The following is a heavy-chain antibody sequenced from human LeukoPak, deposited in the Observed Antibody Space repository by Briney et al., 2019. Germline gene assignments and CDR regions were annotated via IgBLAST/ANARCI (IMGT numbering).Heavy chain of an antibody. Sequence: GGSLRLSCAASGFTFSTAWLTWVRQTPGKGLEWVGHIKSRAGGGTADYAAPAKRRFTVSRDDSTNMVYLQMNSLKTEDSAVYYCATEFYRDGYNYWGQGTLVTVSS. CDR1: GFTFSTAW. CDR2: IKSRAGGGTA. J-gene: IGHJ4*02. D-gene: IGHD5-24*01. CDR3: ATEFYRDGYNY. V-gene: IGHV3-15*01.